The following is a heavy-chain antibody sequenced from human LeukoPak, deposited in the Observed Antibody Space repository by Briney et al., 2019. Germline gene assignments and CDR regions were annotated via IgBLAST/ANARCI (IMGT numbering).Heavy chain of an antibody. CDR3: AKEGYSSGWYYYYYMDV. Sequence: GRSLRLSCAASGFTFSSYGMHWVRQAPGKGLEWVAVIWYDGSNKYYADSVKGRFTISRDNSKNTLYLQMNSLRAEDTAVYYCAKEGYSSGWYYYYYMDVWGKGTTVTASS. D-gene: IGHD6-19*01. V-gene: IGHV3-33*06. CDR1: GFTFSSYG. CDR2: IWYDGSNK. J-gene: IGHJ6*03.